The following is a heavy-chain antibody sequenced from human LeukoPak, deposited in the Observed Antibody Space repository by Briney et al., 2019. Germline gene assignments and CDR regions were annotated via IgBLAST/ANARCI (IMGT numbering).Heavy chain of an antibody. Sequence: PSETLSLTCTVSGGSISSYYWSWIRQPPGKGLEWIGYIYYSGSTNYNPSLMSRVTMSVDTSKNQFSLKLSSVTAADTAVYYCAKKSSSSWYFDSWGQGALVTVSS. CDR1: GGSISSYY. D-gene: IGHD6-13*01. CDR3: AKKSSSSWYFDS. V-gene: IGHV4-59*01. CDR2: IYYSGST. J-gene: IGHJ4*02.